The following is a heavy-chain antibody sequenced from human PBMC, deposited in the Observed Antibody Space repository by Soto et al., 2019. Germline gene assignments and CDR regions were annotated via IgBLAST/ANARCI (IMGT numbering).Heavy chain of an antibody. CDR1: GFTFSSYS. Sequence: GGSLRLSXAASGFTFSSYSMNWVRQAPGKGLEWVSYISSSSSTIYYADSVKGRFTISRDNAKNSLYLQMNSLRDEDTAVYYCARESLPYSGSYYGMDVWGQGTTVTVSS. D-gene: IGHD1-26*01. J-gene: IGHJ6*02. CDR3: ARESLPYSGSYYGMDV. CDR2: ISSSSSTI. V-gene: IGHV3-48*02.